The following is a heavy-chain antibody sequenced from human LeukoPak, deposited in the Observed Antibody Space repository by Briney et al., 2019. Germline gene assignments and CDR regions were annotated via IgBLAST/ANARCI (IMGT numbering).Heavy chain of an antibody. V-gene: IGHV1-2*02. J-gene: IGHJ4*02. D-gene: IGHD5-12*01. CDR3: AKKVRGPSHPLDF. Sequence: GASVKVSCKAYGYSFTGYHIHWVRQAPGQGLEWMGWINPEKRDTGYAHKFQGRVTMTSDTSISTAYMELSSLRSDDTAVYYCAKKVRGPSHPLDFWGQGTLVTVSS. CDR2: INPEKRDT. CDR1: GYSFTGYH.